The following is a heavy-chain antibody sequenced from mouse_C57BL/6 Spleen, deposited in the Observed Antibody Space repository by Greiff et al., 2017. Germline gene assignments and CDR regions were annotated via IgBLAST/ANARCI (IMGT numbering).Heavy chain of an antibody. D-gene: IGHD1-1*02. CDR3: ASGVGCYAMDY. V-gene: IGHV1-26*01. Sequence: EVQLQQSGPELVKPGASVKISCKASGYTFTDYYMHWVKQSHGKSLEWIGDINPNNGGTSYKQKFKGKATLTVDKSSNTAYMKLRSLTSEDSAVYYCASGVGCYAMDYWGQGTSVTVSS. J-gene: IGHJ4*01. CDR1: GYTFTDYY. CDR2: INPNNGGT.